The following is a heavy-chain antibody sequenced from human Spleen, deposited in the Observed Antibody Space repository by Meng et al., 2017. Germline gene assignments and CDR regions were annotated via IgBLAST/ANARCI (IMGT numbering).Heavy chain of an antibody. D-gene: IGHD2-15*01. Sequence: SVKVSCKASGGTFGNYAISWVRQAPEQGLEWMGGINPSYDTANYAQKFQGRVTITADKSTNTAYMELTSLRSEDPAVYYCARPLLGGGYFFAMDVWGRGTTVTVSS. CDR2: INPSYDTA. CDR3: ARPLLGGGYFFAMDV. CDR1: GGTFGNYA. V-gene: IGHV1-69*06. J-gene: IGHJ6*02.